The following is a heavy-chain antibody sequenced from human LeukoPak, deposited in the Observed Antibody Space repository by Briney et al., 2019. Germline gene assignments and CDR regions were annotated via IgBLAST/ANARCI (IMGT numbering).Heavy chain of an antibody. CDR3: ARLXKFLTTYYPTP. J-gene: IGHJ5*02. V-gene: IGHV4-59*08. CDR2: IFSSGST. CDR1: GGSITGYY. D-gene: IGHD2/OR15-2a*01. Sequence: SETLSLTCTVSGGSITGYYWGWIRQPPGKGLEWVGYIFSSGSTNYNPSLKSRVTISLDTSKSQFSLKLISVTASDTAVYYCARLXKFLTTYYPTPWGQGTLVTVSS.